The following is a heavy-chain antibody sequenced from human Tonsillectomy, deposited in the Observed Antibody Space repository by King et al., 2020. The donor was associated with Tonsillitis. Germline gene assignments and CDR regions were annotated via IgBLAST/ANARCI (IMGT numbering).Heavy chain of an antibody. V-gene: IGHV3-49*04. D-gene: IGHD3-3*01. CDR3: TRGGREVYYDFWSGYYPHGDY. CDR2: IRSKAYGGTT. J-gene: IGHJ4*02. CDR1: GFTFGDYA. Sequence: QLVQSGGGLVQPGRSLRLSCTASGFTFGDYAMSWVRQAPGKGLEWVGFIRSKAYGGTTEYAASVKGRFTISRDDSKSIAYLQMNSLKTEDTAVYYCTRGGREVYYDFWSGYYPHGDYWGQGTLVTVSS.